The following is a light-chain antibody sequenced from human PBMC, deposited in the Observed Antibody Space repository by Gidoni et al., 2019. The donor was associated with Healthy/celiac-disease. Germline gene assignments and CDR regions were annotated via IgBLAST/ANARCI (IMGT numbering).Light chain of an antibody. Sequence: EIVLKQSPGTLSLSPGERATLSCRASQSVSSSYLAWYQQKPGQAPRLLIYGASSRATGIPDRFSGSGSGTDFTLTISRLEPEDFAVYYCQQYGSSPYTFGHGTKLEIK. CDR1: QSVSSSY. V-gene: IGKV3-20*01. CDR2: GAS. CDR3: QQYGSSPYT. J-gene: IGKJ2*01.